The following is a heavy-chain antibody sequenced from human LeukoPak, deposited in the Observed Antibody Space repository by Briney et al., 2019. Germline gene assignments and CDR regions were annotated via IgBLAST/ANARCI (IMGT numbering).Heavy chain of an antibody. CDR1: GYTFTGYY. V-gene: IGHV1-2*02. D-gene: IGHD2-15*01. CDR3: ARDRLASGEKDFDY. Sequence: GASVKVSCKASGYTFTGYYIHWVRQAPGQGLEWMGWINPNSGGTNYAQKFQGRVTMTRDTSISTAYMEVSKLRSDDTAVYYCARDRLASGEKDFDYWGQGTLVTVSS. CDR2: INPNSGGT. J-gene: IGHJ4*02.